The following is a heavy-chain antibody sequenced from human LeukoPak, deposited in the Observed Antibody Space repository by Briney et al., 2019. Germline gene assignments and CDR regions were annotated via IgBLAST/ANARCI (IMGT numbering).Heavy chain of an antibody. CDR3: AKAWFGGYFDY. CDR2: ISGSGGST. D-gene: IGHD3-10*01. V-gene: IGHV3-23*01. J-gene: IGHJ4*02. Sequence: GGSLRLSCAASGFTFSSYAISWVRQAPGKGLEWVSAISGSGGSTYYADSVKGRFTISRDNSKNTLYLQMNSLRAEDTAVYYRAKAWFGGYFDYWGQGTLVTVSS. CDR1: GFTFSSYA.